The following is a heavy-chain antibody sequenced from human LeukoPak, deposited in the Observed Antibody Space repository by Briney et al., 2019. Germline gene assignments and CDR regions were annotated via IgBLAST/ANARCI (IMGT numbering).Heavy chain of an antibody. CDR3: ARHLATVTASRQYYYYGMDV. CDR1: GYGFSSYW. Sequence: GESLKISCKGSGYGFSSYWIGWVRQMPGKGLEYMGIICPGDSDTRYSQSFQGQVTISVDKSISTTYLQWSSLKASDTAIYYCARHLATVTASRQYYYYGMDVWGQGTTVTVSS. V-gene: IGHV5-51*01. D-gene: IGHD4-17*01. J-gene: IGHJ6*02. CDR2: ICPGDSDT.